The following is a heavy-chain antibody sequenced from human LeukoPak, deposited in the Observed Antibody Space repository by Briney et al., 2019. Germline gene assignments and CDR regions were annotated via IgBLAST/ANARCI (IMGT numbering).Heavy chain of an antibody. CDR3: ARDQGYSYGSYFDY. CDR2: ISSSSSYI. Sequence: GGSLRLSCAASGFTFSSYTMNWVRQAPGKGLEWVSPISSSSSYIYYADSLKGRFTISRDNAKNSLYLQMNSLRAEDTAVYYCARDQGYSYGSYFDYWGQGTLVTVSS. V-gene: IGHV3-21*01. J-gene: IGHJ4*02. CDR1: GFTFSSYT. D-gene: IGHD5-18*01.